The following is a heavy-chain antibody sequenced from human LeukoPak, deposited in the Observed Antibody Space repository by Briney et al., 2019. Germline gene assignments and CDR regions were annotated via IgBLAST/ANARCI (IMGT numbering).Heavy chain of an antibody. J-gene: IGHJ4*02. D-gene: IGHD1-26*01. CDR1: GGSISSGGYY. V-gene: IGHV4-61*08. CDR2: TSYSGST. Sequence: SETLSLTCTVSGGSISSGGYYWSWIRQHPGKGLEWIGYTSYSGSTNYNPSLKSRITISIDTSKNQFFLKFSSVTAADTAVYFCASGRGYSGSFFYYFDSWGQGTLATVSS. CDR3: ASGRGYSGSFFYYFDS.